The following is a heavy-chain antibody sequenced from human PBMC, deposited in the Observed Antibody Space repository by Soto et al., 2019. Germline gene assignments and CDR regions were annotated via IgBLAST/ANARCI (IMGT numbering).Heavy chain of an antibody. D-gene: IGHD3-10*01. J-gene: IGHJ4*02. Sequence: SEPLSLTCTFSRWSFSGYSWHWIRQPPGKGLEWIGEINLSGSTYYNPSLKSRVTISVDTSKNQFSLKLSSVTAADTAVYYCARVRITMVRGVITSEALDFDYWGQGTLVTVSS. CDR1: RWSFSGYS. CDR3: ARVRITMVRGVITSEALDFDY. V-gene: IGHV4-34*09. CDR2: INLSGST.